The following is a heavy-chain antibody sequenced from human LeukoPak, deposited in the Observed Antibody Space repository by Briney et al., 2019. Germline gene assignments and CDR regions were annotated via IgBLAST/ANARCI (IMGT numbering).Heavy chain of an antibody. V-gene: IGHV3-23*01. CDR1: GFTFSSYA. Sequence: GGSLRLSCAASGFTFSSYAMSWVRQAPGKWLEWVSAISVSGGSTYYADSVKGRFTISRDNSKNTLYLQMNSLRAEDTAVYYCAKDRGSGYCSSTSCLNWFDPWGQGTLVTVSS. D-gene: IGHD2-2*01. J-gene: IGHJ5*02. CDR3: AKDRGSGYCSSTSCLNWFDP. CDR2: ISVSGGST.